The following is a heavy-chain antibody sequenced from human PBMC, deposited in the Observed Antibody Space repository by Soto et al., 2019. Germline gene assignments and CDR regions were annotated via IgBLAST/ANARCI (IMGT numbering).Heavy chain of an antibody. V-gene: IGHV1-69*12. CDR1: GDTFSNYA. CDR3: AKGSIYGANGGDY. CDR2: IIPIFGTA. J-gene: IGHJ4*02. Sequence: QVQLVQSGAEVKKPGSSVKVSCKDSGDTFSNYAITWVRQAPGQGLEWMGGIIPIFGTANYAQKFQGRVTITADESTSTAYMDLTSLRSEDTAVYYCAKGSIYGANGGDYWGQGTLVTVSS. D-gene: IGHD4-17*01.